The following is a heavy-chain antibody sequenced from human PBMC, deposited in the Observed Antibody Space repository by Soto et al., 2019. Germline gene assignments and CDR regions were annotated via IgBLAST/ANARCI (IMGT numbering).Heavy chain of an antibody. CDR1: GYTFTSYY. CDR3: AREXVPSMYYYDSSGSSFDY. D-gene: IGHD3-22*01. V-gene: IGHV1-46*01. Sequence: ASVKVSCKVSGYTFTSYYMHWVRQAPGQGLEWMGIINPSGGSTSYAQKFQGRVTMTRDTSTSTVYMELSSLRSEDTAVYYCAREXVPSMYYYDSSGSSFDYWGQGTLVTVSS. CDR2: INPSGGST. J-gene: IGHJ4*02.